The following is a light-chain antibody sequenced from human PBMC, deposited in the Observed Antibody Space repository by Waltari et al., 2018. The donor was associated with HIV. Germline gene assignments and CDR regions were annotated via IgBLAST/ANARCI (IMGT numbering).Light chain of an antibody. CDR3: QAWDSNTVV. V-gene: IGLV3-1*01. Sequence: SYELPQPPSVSVSPGQTASITCSGNRLGENYACWYKQTPGQSPVPCIYYDSRRPSGIPERFSGSNSGNTATLTISGTQAMDEADYYCQAWDSNTVVFGGGTKLTVL. CDR1: RLGENY. J-gene: IGLJ2*01. CDR2: YDS.